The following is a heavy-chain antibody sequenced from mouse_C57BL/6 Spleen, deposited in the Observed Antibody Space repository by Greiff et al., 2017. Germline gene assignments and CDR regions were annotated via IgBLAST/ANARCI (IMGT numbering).Heavy chain of an antibody. CDR3: ARSEIRDYDVYFDY. Sequence: QVQLQQSGTELVKPGASVKLSCKASGYTFTSYWMHWVKQRPGQGLEWIGNINPSNGGTNYNEKFKSKATLTVDKSSSTAYMQLSSLTSEDSAVYYCARSEIRDYDVYFDYWGQGTTLTVSS. D-gene: IGHD2-4*01. CDR1: GYTFTSYW. J-gene: IGHJ2*01. CDR2: INPSNGGT. V-gene: IGHV1-53*01.